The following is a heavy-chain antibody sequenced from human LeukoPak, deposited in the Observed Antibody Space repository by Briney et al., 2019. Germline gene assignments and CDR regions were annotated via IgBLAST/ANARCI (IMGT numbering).Heavy chain of an antibody. Sequence: GGSLRLSCAASGFTFDDYAMHWVRQAPGKGLEWVSGISWNSGSIGYADSVKGRFTISRDNAKNSLYLRMNSLRAEDTALYHCAKAYSSGWDSLAFDIWGQGTMVTVSS. CDR2: ISWNSGSI. V-gene: IGHV3-9*01. CDR1: GFTFDDYA. D-gene: IGHD6-19*01. J-gene: IGHJ3*02. CDR3: AKAYSSGWDSLAFDI.